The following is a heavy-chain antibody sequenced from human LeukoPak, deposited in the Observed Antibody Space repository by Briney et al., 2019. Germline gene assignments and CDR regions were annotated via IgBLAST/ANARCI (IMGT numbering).Heavy chain of an antibody. CDR2: ISSNGGST. J-gene: IGHJ4*02. D-gene: IGHD3-10*01. CDR1: GFTFSSYA. Sequence: TGGSLRLSCSASGFTFSSYAMHWVRQAPGKGLEYVSAISSNGGSTYYADSVKGRFTISRDNSKNTLYLQMSSLRAEDTAVYYCVKGFDFTMVRGVIRTSGYFDYWGQGTLVTVSS. V-gene: IGHV3-64D*09. CDR3: VKGFDFTMVRGVIRTSGYFDY.